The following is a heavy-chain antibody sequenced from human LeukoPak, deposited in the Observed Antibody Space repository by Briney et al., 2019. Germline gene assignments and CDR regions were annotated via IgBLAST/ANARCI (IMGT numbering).Heavy chain of an antibody. CDR3: ARFYGSGNGY. D-gene: IGHD3-10*01. J-gene: IGHJ4*02. CDR2: ISSSSSTI. CDR1: GFTFSSYS. V-gene: IGHV3-48*02. Sequence: GRSLRLSGADSGFTFSSYSMNWVRRAPGKGLKWVSYISSSSSTIYYADSVKGRFTISRDNAKNSLYLQMNSLRDEDTAVYYCARFYGSGNGYWGQGTLVTVSS.